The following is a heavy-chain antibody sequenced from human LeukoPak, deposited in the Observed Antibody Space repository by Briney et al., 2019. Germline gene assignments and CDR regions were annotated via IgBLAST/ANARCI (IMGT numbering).Heavy chain of an antibody. J-gene: IGHJ4*02. Sequence: GGSLRLSCAASGFTFSSYSMNWVRQAPGKGLEWVSSISSSSSYIYYADSVKRRFTISRDNAKNSLYLQMNSLRAEDTAVYYCARFGSSWYYGFDYWGQGTLVTVSS. CDR1: GFTFSSYS. CDR3: ARFGSSWYYGFDY. D-gene: IGHD6-13*01. V-gene: IGHV3-21*01. CDR2: ISSSSSYI.